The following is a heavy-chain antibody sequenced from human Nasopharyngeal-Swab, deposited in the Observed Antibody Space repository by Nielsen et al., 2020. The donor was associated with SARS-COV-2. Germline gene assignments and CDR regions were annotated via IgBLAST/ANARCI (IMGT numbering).Heavy chain of an antibody. CDR1: GFTFSDYP. CDR3: ARVTISAAGNDAFDI. CDR2: LSSSGRPI. J-gene: IGHJ3*02. Sequence: GGSLRLSCAASGFTFSDYPMSWIRQAPGKGLEWVSFLSSSGRPIYYVDSVMGRSTISRDNAKNSLSLQMNSLRAEDTALYYCARVTISAAGNDAFDIWGQGTVVTVSS. V-gene: IGHV3-11*01. D-gene: IGHD6-13*01.